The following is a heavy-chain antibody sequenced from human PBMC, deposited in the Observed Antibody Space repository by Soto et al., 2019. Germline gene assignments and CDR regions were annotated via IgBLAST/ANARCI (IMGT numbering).Heavy chain of an antibody. CDR3: AKKTDSSSPWGALDI. V-gene: IGHV3-23*01. D-gene: IGHD6-6*01. CDR2: ISGSGGGT. Sequence: EVQLLESGGGLVQPGGSLRLSCAASGFTFSSYAMTWVRQAPAQGLEWVSGISGSGGGTYYVDSVKCRFTISRDSSKSTLYLQMDSLRAEDTAVYYCAKKTDSSSPWGALDIWGQGTMVIV. J-gene: IGHJ3*02. CDR1: GFTFSSYA.